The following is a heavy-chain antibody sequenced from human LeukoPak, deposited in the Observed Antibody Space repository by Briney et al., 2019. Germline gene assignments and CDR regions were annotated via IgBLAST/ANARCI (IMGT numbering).Heavy chain of an antibody. V-gene: IGHV3-7*01. CDR2: IKQDGSEK. D-gene: IGHD6-19*01. CDR3: ARVGWGSGWGDYNYYYMDV. Sequence: GSLRLSCAASGFTFSSYWMSWVRQAPGKGLEWVANIKQDGSEKYYVDSVKGRFTISRDNAKNSLYLQMNSLRAEDTAVYYCARVGWGSGWGDYNYYYMDVWGKGTTVTVSS. J-gene: IGHJ6*03. CDR1: GFTFSSYW.